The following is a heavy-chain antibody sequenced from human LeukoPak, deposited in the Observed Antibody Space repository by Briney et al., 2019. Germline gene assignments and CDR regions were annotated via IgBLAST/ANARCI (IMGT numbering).Heavy chain of an antibody. Sequence: GCSLRLSCAATEFSFIRYGLDWARQGQRPGLEWEAVIWYDGSEKYYADSVKGRLTISRDNSKNTVYVQMNSLRAEDTAVYYCVRGSGLVVRGDFFDYWGQGTLVTVSS. CDR3: VRGSGLVVRGDFFDY. CDR1: EFSFIRYG. CDR2: IWYDGSEK. J-gene: IGHJ4*02. V-gene: IGHV3-33*07. D-gene: IGHD3-10*01.